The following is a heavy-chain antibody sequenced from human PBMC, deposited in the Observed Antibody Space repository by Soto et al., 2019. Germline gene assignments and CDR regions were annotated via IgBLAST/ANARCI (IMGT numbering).Heavy chain of an antibody. D-gene: IGHD1-1*01. CDR1: GGSFSGYY. V-gene: IGHV4-34*01. CDR2: INHSGST. Sequence: PSETLSLTCAVYGGSFSGYYWSWIRQPPGKGLEWIGEINHSGSTNYNPSLRSRLTISVDTSKNQFSLKVISVTAADTAVYYCVRATGGIAVWGQGTTVTVSS. CDR3: VRATGGIAV. J-gene: IGHJ6*02.